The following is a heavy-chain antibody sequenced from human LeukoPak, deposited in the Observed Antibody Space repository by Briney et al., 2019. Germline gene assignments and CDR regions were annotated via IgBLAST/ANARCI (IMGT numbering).Heavy chain of an antibody. J-gene: IGHJ3*02. V-gene: IGHV3-23*01. Sequence: GGSLRLSCEASGFTSFNFPMNWVRKAPGKGLEWVSHIRSDGTITYADSVKGRFTISRDNSKNTLYLQMNSLRAEDTAVYYCAKGTGIVVVAANIWGQGTMVTVSS. CDR1: GFTSFNFP. CDR3: AKGTGIVVVAANI. D-gene: IGHD2-15*01. CDR2: IRSDGTI.